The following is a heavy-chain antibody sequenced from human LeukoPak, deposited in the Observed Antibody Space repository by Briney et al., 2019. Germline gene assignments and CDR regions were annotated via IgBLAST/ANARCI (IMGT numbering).Heavy chain of an antibody. CDR1: GFTFSSYA. Sequence: GSLRLSCAASGFTFSSYAMHWVRQAPGKGLEWVAVISYDGSNKYYADSVKGRFTISRDNSKNTLYLQMNSLRAEDTAVYYCARDPPYCSGGNCYSGSYYYGMDVWGQGTTVTVSS. V-gene: IGHV3-30-3*01. CDR3: ARDPPYCSGGNCYSGSYYYGMDV. D-gene: IGHD2-15*01. J-gene: IGHJ6*02. CDR2: ISYDGSNK.